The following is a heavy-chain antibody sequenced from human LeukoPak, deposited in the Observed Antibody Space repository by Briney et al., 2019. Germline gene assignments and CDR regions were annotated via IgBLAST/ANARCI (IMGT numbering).Heavy chain of an antibody. CDR2: IYYSGYT. J-gene: IGHJ6*03. CDR3: ARIYCGGDCRGYYYHYYMDV. Sequence: SETLSLTCTVSGGSISSYYWSWIRQPPGKGLEWIGYIYYSGYTNYNPSLKSRVTISVDTSKNQFSLKLSSVTAADTAVYYCARIYCGGDCRGYYYHYYMDVWGKGTTVTISS. CDR1: GGSISSYY. V-gene: IGHV4-59*08. D-gene: IGHD2-21*02.